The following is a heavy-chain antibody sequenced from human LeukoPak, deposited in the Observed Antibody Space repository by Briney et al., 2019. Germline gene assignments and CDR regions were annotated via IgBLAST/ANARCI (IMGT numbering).Heavy chain of an antibody. CDR3: ARASYDSSGRSDGAFDI. D-gene: IGHD3-22*01. J-gene: IGHJ3*02. Sequence: SVKVSCKASGGTFSSYAISWVRQAPGQGLEWMGRIIPIFGTANYAQKFQGRVTITTDESTSTAYMELSSLSSEETAVYYCARASYDSSGRSDGAFDIWGQGTMVTVSS. CDR2: IIPIFGTA. V-gene: IGHV1-69*05. CDR1: GGTFSSYA.